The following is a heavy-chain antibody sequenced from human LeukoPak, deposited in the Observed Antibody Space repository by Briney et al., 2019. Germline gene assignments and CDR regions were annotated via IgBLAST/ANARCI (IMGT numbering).Heavy chain of an antibody. Sequence: ASVKVSCKASGYTFTGYYMNWVRQAPGQGLEWMGWINSGGTNYAQKLQGRVTMTTDTSTSTAYMELRSLRSDDTAVYYCARDYMVRGVILDYWGQGTLVTVSS. V-gene: IGHV1-18*04. J-gene: IGHJ4*02. CDR1: GYTFTGYY. D-gene: IGHD3-10*01. CDR2: INSGGT. CDR3: ARDYMVRGVILDY.